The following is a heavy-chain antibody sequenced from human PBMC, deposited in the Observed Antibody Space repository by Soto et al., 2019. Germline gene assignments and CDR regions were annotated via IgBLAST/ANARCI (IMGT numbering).Heavy chain of an antibody. V-gene: IGHV3-48*01. D-gene: IGHD3-22*01. CDR2: IGIGSSTK. CDR3: ARDQLYYNDISGRPLNAFDV. CDR1: RFTFRNYG. Sequence: PGGSLRLSCAASRFTFRNYGMNWVRQAPGKGLEWVSYIGIGSSTKYYADSVKGRFTISRDNAKNSLYLQMNSLRAEDTAVYYCARDQLYYNDISGRPLNAFDVWGQGTMVNVS. J-gene: IGHJ3*01.